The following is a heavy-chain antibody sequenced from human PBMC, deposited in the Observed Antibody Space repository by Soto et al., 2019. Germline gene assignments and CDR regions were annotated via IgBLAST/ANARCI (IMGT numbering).Heavy chain of an antibody. V-gene: IGHV3-30-3*01. D-gene: IGHD2-15*01. CDR3: ATTRVGPCSSSICFSGIFDGMDV. CDR1: GITISNYG. J-gene: IGHJ6*02. CDR2: ISYDGTIT. Sequence: GGSLRLSCAASGITISNYGMHWVRQAPGKGLEWVAVISYDGTITYYADSVKGRFTISRDNSKNTLYLQMNSLRTEDTAVYYCATTRVGPCSSSICFSGIFDGMDVWGQGTTVTVSS.